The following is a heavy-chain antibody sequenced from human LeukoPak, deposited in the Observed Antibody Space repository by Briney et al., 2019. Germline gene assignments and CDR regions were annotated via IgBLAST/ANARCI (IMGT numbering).Heavy chain of an antibody. V-gene: IGHV3-48*03. CDR2: ISSSGVGR. CDR1: GFTFSSYE. Sequence: PGGSLRLSCAASGFTFSSYEMSWVRQAPGKGLEWVSHISSSGVGRYYADSVKGRFTISRDNAKNSLYLQMNSLRAEDTAVYYCARDSIFMAEGYWGQGTLVTVSS. J-gene: IGHJ4*02. D-gene: IGHD2-2*01. CDR3: ARDSIFMAEGY.